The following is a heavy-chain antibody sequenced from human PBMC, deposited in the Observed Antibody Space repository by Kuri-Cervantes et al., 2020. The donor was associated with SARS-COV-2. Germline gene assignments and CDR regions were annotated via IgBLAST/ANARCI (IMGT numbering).Heavy chain of an antibody. J-gene: IGHJ4*02. V-gene: IGHV3-7*02. D-gene: IGHD3-22*01. CDR3: AMKSTRSNYYDSSGSFDY. CDR2: IKQDVSEK. Sequence: GESLKISCAASGFTFSSYWMSWVRQAPGKGLEWVANIKQDVSEKYYVDSVKGRFTISRDNAKNSLYLQMNSLRAEDTAVYYCAMKSTRSNYYDSSGSFDYWGQGTLVTVSS. CDR1: GFTFSSYW.